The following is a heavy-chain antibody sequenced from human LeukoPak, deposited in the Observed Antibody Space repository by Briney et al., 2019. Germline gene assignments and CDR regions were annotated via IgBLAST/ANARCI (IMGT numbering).Heavy chain of an antibody. D-gene: IGHD3/OR15-3a*01. Sequence: GGSLRLSCAASGFTFSNAWMSWVRQAPGRGLVWVGRIKRKGDDGTIDYAAPVKGRLSISRDDSKNTLYLQMKSLKSEDTAVYYCTAGTGRSDFDYWGQGTLVTVSS. CDR3: TAGTGRSDFDY. CDR2: IKRKGDDGTI. J-gene: IGHJ4*02. CDR1: GFTFSNAW. V-gene: IGHV3-15*01.